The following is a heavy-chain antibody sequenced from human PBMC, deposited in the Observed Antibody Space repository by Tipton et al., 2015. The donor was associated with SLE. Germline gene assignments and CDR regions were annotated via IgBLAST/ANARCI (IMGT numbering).Heavy chain of an antibody. CDR3: ARDPGRYDFGPYGMDV. V-gene: IGHV4-59*01. CDR1: GGSISSYY. CDR2: IFYSGST. Sequence: TLSLTCTVSGGSISSYYWSWIRQPPGKGLEWIGYIFYSGSTNYNPSLKSRVTISVDTSKNQFSLKLSPVTAADTAVYYCARDPGRYDFGPYGMDVWGQGTTVTVSS. D-gene: IGHD3-3*01. J-gene: IGHJ6*02.